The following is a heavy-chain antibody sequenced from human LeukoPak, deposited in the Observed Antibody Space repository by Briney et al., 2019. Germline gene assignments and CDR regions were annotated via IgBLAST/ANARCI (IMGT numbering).Heavy chain of an antibody. V-gene: IGHV1-46*01. D-gene: IGHD6-19*01. J-gene: IGHJ4*02. Sequence: ASVKVSCKASGYTFTSYYMHWVRQAPGQGLEWMGIINPSGGSTSYAQKFQGRVTMTRDTSTSTVYMELSSLRSEDTAVYYCARGSSGWYVGGYYFDYWGQGTLVTVSS. CDR3: ARGSSGWYVGGYYFDY. CDR1: GYTFTSYY. CDR2: INPSGGST.